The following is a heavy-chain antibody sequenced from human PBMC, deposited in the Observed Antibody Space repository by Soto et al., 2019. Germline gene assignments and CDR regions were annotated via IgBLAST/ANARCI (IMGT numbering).Heavy chain of an antibody. CDR1: GGSLSGNY. D-gene: IGHD3-10*01. CDR3: ARARADYYGSENYYKGGFYYFDH. CDR2: INHSGST. Sequence: QVLLQQWGAGLLKPSETLSLTCAVYGGSLSGNYWTWIRQPPGKGLEWIGNINHSGSTIYNPSLSSRGTLSVGTANNQFFLELSSVTAADTAVYHCARARADYYGSENYYKGGFYYFDHWGQGTLVTVSS. J-gene: IGHJ4*02. V-gene: IGHV4-34*01.